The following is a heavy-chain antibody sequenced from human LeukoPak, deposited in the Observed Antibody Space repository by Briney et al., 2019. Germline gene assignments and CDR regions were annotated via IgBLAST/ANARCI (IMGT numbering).Heavy chain of an antibody. CDR1: GFTVSTNY. CDR3: AREGAKSTTPLDY. V-gene: IGHV3-53*01. Sequence: GGSLRLSCAGSGFTVSTNYMSWVRQARGKGLEGVSVIYSGGSTYYADSVKGRFTISRDNSKNTLYLQMNTLRAEDTAVYYCAREGAKSTTPLDYWGQGTLVTVSS. D-gene: IGHD1-26*01. J-gene: IGHJ4*02. CDR2: IYSGGST.